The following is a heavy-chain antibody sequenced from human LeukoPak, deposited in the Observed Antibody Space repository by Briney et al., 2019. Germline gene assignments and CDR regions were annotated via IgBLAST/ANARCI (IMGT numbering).Heavy chain of an antibody. CDR3: ARGGKWELPLDY. J-gene: IGHJ4*02. CDR2: IYYSGST. V-gene: IGHV4-59*01. D-gene: IGHD1-26*01. Sequence: SETLSLTCTVSGGSISSYDWSWIRQPPGKGLEWIGYIYYSGSTNYNPSLKSRVTISVDTSKNQFSLKLSSVTAADTAVYYCARGGKWELPLDYWGQGTLVTVSS. CDR1: GGSISSYD.